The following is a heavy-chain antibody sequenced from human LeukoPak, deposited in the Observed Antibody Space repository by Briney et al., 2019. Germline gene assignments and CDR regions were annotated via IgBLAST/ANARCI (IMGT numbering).Heavy chain of an antibody. CDR3: ARQGYCSGGSCYFYFQH. CDR2: IYYSGST. V-gene: IGHV4-59*01. D-gene: IGHD2-15*01. CDR1: GGSISSYH. J-gene: IGHJ1*01. Sequence: SETLSLTCTVSGGSISSYHWSWIRQPLGKGLEWIGDIYYSGSTNYNPSLKSRVTISVDTSKNQFSLRLSSVTAADTAVYYRARQGYCSGGSCYFYFQHWGQGTLVTVSS.